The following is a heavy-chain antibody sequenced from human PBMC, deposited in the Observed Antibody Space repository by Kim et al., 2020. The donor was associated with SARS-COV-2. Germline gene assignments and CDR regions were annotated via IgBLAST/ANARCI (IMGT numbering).Heavy chain of an antibody. J-gene: IGHJ4*02. Sequence: VESLKISCKGSGYSFTSYWISWVRQMPGKGLEWMGRIDPSDSYTNYSPSFQGHVTISADKSISTAYLQWSSLKASDTAMYYCARHPGIAVAGLDYWGQGTLVTVSS. D-gene: IGHD6-19*01. V-gene: IGHV5-10-1*01. CDR3: ARHPGIAVAGLDY. CDR2: IDPSDSYT. CDR1: GYSFTSYW.